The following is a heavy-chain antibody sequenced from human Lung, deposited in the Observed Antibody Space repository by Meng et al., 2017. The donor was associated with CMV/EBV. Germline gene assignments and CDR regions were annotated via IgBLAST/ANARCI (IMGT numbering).Heavy chain of an antibody. CDR2: ISDSGNT. CDR1: GDSITRYY. J-gene: IGHJ5*02. D-gene: IGHD6-13*01. V-gene: IGHV4-4*07. Sequence: QGQHKESGPGLVKPSETLSLPCTVYGDSITRYYWSWIRQPAGKGLEWIGRISDSGNTSYNPSLKSRVTMSVDTSKNQFSLKLSSVTAADTAVYYCARDFGGSWYPNWFDPWGQGTLVTVSS. CDR3: ARDFGGSWYPNWFDP.